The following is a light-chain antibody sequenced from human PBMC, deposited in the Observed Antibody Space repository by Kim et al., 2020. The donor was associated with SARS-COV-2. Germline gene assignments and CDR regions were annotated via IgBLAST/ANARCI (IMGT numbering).Light chain of an antibody. CDR1: DSGGES. V-gene: IGLV3-21*03. CDR2: GDS. CDR3: HVWDGSSDHRVL. J-gene: IGLJ2*01. Sequence: GRAGGRGGGGGDSGGESVDWWQGRRGGAGVLGGYGDSGRPSGIPERFSGSKSGNTATLTISRVEAADEAEYYCHVWDGSSDHRVLFGGGTQLTVL.